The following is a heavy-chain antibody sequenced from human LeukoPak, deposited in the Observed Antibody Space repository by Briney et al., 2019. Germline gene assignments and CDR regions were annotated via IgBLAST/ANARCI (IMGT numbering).Heavy chain of an antibody. CDR2: IYYSGST. D-gene: IGHD3-9*01. J-gene: IGHJ5*02. CDR1: GGSISSSSYY. V-gene: IGHV4-39*01. CDR3: ARHGYYDILTDMERGFDP. Sequence: KTSETLSLTCTVSGGSISSSSYYWGWIRQPPGKGLEWIGSIYYSGSTYYNPSLKSRVTISIDTSKSQFSLKLSSVTAADTAVYYCARHGYYDILTDMERGFDPWGQGTLVTVSS.